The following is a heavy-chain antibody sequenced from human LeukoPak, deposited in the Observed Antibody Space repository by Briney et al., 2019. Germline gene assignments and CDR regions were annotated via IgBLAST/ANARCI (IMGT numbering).Heavy chain of an antibody. J-gene: IGHJ4*02. CDR3: AKGGKWDVTPFDY. D-gene: IGHD1-26*01. CDR1: GFTLSSYG. Sequence: GGSLRLSCAASGFTLSSYGMHWVRQAPGKGLEWVAVISYDGSNKYYADSVKGRFTISRDNSKNTLYLRMNSLRAEDTAVYYCAKGGKWDVTPFDYWGQGTLVTVSS. V-gene: IGHV3-30*18. CDR2: ISYDGSNK.